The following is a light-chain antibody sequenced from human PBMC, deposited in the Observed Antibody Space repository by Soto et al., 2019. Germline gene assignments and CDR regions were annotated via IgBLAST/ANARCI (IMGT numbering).Light chain of an antibody. CDR1: QGISSY. Sequence: AIRMTQSPSSFSASTGDRVTITCRASQGISSYLAWYHQKPWKAPKLLIHATSTLQSGVPSRFSGSGSGTDSTLTISGLQSDDFATCYCQGYYSYPSSFGQGTKLEIK. CDR2: ATS. V-gene: IGKV1-8*01. CDR3: QGYYSYPSS. J-gene: IGKJ2*01.